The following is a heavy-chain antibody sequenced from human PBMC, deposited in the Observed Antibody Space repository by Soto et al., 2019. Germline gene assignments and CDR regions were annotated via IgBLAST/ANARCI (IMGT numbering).Heavy chain of an antibody. CDR2: IYYSGST. CDR3: ARMNSSSSGDCFDP. V-gene: IGHV4-30-4*01. J-gene: IGHJ5*02. Sequence: SETLSLTCTVSGGSISSGDYYWSWIRQPPGKGLEWIGYIYYSGSTYYNPSLKSRVTISVDTSKNQFSLKLSSVTAADTDVYCWARMNSSSSGDCFDPGGQGTLVTVSS. CDR1: GGSISSGDYY. D-gene: IGHD6-6*01.